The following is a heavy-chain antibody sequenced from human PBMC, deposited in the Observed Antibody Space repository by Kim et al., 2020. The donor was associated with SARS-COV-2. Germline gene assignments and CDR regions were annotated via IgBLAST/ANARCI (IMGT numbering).Heavy chain of an antibody. Sequence: GGSLRLSCAASGFTFSNYNMHWVRQAPGKGLEWVSSIFSSSSYIYYADSVKGRFTISRDNAKNSLYLQMNSLRAEDTAVYYCARDQQWLDYWGQGTLVTVSS. CDR2: IFSSSSYI. CDR3: ARDQQWLDY. J-gene: IGHJ4*02. D-gene: IGHD6-19*01. CDR1: GFTFSNYN. V-gene: IGHV3-21*06.